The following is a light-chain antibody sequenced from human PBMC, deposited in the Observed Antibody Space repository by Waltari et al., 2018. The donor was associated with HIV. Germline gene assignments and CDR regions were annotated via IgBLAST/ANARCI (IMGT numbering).Light chain of an antibody. J-gene: IGLJ2*01. CDR1: SSDVGGYNY. V-gene: IGLV2-14*03. Sequence: QSALTQPASVSGSPGQSITISCTGTSSDVGGYNYVSWYQQHPGKAPKRMIYDVSNRPSGVSNRYSSSKSGKTASLTISGLQAEDEADYYCSSYTSSSTKVFVGGTKLTVL. CDR3: SSYTSSSTKV. CDR2: DVS.